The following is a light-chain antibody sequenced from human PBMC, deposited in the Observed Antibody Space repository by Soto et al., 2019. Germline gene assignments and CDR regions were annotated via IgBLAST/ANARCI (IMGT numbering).Light chain of an antibody. CDR3: QQYDNLVYT. J-gene: IGKJ2*01. V-gene: IGKV1-33*01. CDR1: QDISNY. Sequence: DIQMTQSPSSLSASLGDRVTITCQASQDISNYLNWYQQKPGKAPKLLIYDASNLETGVPSRFSGSGSGTDFTFTISSLQPEDIATYYCQQYDNLVYTFGQGTKVDIK. CDR2: DAS.